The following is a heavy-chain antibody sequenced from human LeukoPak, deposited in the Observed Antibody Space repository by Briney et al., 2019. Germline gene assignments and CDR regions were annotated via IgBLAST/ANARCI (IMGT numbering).Heavy chain of an antibody. V-gene: IGHV3-49*04. D-gene: IGHD3-3*01. CDR2: IRSKAYGGTT. Sequence: GGSLRLSCTASGFTFGDYAMSWVRQAPGKGLEWVGFIRSKAYGGTTEYAASVKGRFTISRDDSKSIAYLQMNSLKTEDTAVYYCTESGYHTWPVAFDIWGQGTMVTVSS. J-gene: IGHJ3*02. CDR1: GFTFGDYA. CDR3: TESGYHTWPVAFDI.